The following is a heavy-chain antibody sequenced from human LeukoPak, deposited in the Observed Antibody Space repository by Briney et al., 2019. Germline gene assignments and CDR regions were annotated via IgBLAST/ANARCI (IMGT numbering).Heavy chain of an antibody. CDR1: GFTFSSYA. J-gene: IGHJ4*02. CDR3: ASLIVVVVAATGY. CDR2: ISGSGGST. D-gene: IGHD2-15*01. V-gene: IGHV3-23*01. Sequence: GGSLRLSCAASGFTFSSYAMSWVRQAPGKGLEWVSAISGSGGSTCYADSVKGRFTISRDNSKNTLYLQMNSLRAEDTAVYYCASLIVVVVAATGYWGQGTLVTVSS.